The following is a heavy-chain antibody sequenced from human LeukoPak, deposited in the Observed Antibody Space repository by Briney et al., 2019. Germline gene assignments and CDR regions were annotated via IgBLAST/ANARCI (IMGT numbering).Heavy chain of an antibody. CDR2: TSYSEGT. V-gene: IGHV4-31*03. D-gene: IGHD1-26*01. CDR1: GGSVSRGGYY. CDR3: ATADWESFYFDS. Sequence: SQTLSLACTVSGGSVSRGGYYWNWIRQKPWKGLEWLGFTSYSEGTYYNPSLMSRITISVDRSQNQSPLKMRDVTAADTAVYFCATADWESFYFDSWGQGALVAVSS. J-gene: IGHJ4*02.